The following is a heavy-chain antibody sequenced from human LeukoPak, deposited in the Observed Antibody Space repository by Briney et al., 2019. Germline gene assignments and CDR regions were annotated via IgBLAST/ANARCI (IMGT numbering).Heavy chain of an antibody. CDR3: ARGMYYYDSSGYYYDPSEYFQH. V-gene: IGHV4-59*01. CDR1: GGSISSYY. CDR2: IYYSGST. Sequence: ASETLSLTCTVSGGSISSYYWSWIRQPPGKGLEWIGYIYYSGSTNYNPSLKSRVTISVDTSKNQFSLKLSPVTAADTAVYYCARGMYYYDSSGYYYDPSEYFQHWGQGTLVTVSS. D-gene: IGHD3-22*01. J-gene: IGHJ1*01.